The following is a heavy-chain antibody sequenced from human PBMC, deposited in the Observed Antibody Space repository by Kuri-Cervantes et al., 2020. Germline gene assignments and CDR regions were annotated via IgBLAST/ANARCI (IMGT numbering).Heavy chain of an antibody. J-gene: IGHJ4*02. CDR2: ISWNSGSI. V-gene: IGHV3-9*01. Sequence: SLKISCAASGFTFDDYAMHWVRQAPGKGLEWVSGISWNSGSIGYADSVKGRFTISRDNAKNSLYLQMNSLRAEDTALYYCAKDSGSHRHFDYWGQGTLVTVS. D-gene: IGHD1-26*01. CDR1: GFTFDDYA. CDR3: AKDSGSHRHFDY.